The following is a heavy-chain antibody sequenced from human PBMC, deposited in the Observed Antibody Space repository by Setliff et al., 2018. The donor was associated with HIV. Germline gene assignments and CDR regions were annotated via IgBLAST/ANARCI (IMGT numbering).Heavy chain of an antibody. V-gene: IGHV1-18*01. CDR2: ISPYNGNT. D-gene: IGHD2-8*01. CDR1: NYTFTSYG. CDR3: ASKVYCTNGVCLDAFDI. Sequence: ASVKVSCKASNYTFTSYGISWVRQAPGQGLEWMGWISPYNGNTNYAQNFQGRVTMTTDTSTSTAYMELRSLRSDDTAVYYCASKVYCTNGVCLDAFDIWGQGTMVTVS. J-gene: IGHJ3*02.